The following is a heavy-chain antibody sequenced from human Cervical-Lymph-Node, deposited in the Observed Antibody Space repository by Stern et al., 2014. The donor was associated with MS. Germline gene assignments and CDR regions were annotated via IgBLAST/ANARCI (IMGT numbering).Heavy chain of an antibody. V-gene: IGHV7-4-1*02. D-gene: IGHD6-19*01. Sequence: VQLEESGSELKKPGASVKVSCKASGYTFTSYAMNWVRQAPGQGLEWMGWIITNTGNPTYAQGFTGRFVFSLDTSVSTAYLQISSLKAEDTAVYYCTPGIAVAGMTQFDYWGQGTLVTVSS. CDR1: GYTFTSYA. CDR2: IITNTGNP. J-gene: IGHJ4*02. CDR3: TPGIAVAGMTQFDY.